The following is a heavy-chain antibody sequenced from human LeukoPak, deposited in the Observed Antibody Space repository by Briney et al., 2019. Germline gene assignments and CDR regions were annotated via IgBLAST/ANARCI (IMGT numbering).Heavy chain of an antibody. CDR3: ARVRRYCSGGSCYFPY. CDR2: ISSSGSTI. CDR1: GFTFSSYS. Sequence: GGSLRLSCAASGFTFSSYSMNWVRQAPGKGLEWVSYISSSGSTIYYADSVKGRFTISRDNAKNSLYLQMNSLRAEDTAVYYCARVRRYCSGGSCYFPYWGQGTLVTVSS. D-gene: IGHD2-15*01. J-gene: IGHJ4*02. V-gene: IGHV3-48*04.